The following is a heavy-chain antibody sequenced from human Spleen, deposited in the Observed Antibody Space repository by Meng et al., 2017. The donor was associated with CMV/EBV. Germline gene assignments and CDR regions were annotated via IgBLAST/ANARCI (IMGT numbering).Heavy chain of an antibody. Sequence: GESLKISCAASGITFSNDWMNWVRQAPGKGLEWVGHIKNKNDGGTTDYAAPVRGRFTISRDDSRNTLYLQMNSLKTEDTAVYYCARGPREYYDILFDYWGQGTLVTVSS. D-gene: IGHD3-9*01. CDR2: IKNKNDGGTT. CDR3: ARGPREYYDILFDY. V-gene: IGHV3-15*01. J-gene: IGHJ4*02. CDR1: GITFSNDW.